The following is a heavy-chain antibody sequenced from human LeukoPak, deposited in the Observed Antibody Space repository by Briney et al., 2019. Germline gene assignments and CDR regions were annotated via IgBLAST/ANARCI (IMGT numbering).Heavy chain of an antibody. CDR2: ISGSGGST. CDR3: ARGRVTYSGYDFPYYFDY. J-gene: IGHJ4*02. Sequence: GGSLRLSCAASGFIFSSYAMSWVRQAPGKGLEWVSAISGSGGSTYYADSVKGRFTISRDNSKNTLYLQMNSLRAEDTAVYYCARGRVTYSGYDFPYYFDYWGQGTLVTVSS. V-gene: IGHV3-23*01. D-gene: IGHD5-12*01. CDR1: GFIFSSYA.